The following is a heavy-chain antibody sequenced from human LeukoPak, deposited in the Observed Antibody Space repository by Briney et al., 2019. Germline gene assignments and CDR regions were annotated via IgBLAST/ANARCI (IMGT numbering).Heavy chain of an antibody. V-gene: IGHV4-4*09. CDR1: GGSISSYY. Sequence: SETLSLTCTVSGGSISSYYWSWIRQPPGKGLEWIGYIYTSGSTNYNPSLKSRVTISVDTSKNQFSLKLSSVTAADTAVYYCARLAGGLIAARYWFDPWGQGTLVTVSS. CDR2: IYTSGST. D-gene: IGHD6-6*01. CDR3: ARLAGGLIAARYWFDP. J-gene: IGHJ5*02.